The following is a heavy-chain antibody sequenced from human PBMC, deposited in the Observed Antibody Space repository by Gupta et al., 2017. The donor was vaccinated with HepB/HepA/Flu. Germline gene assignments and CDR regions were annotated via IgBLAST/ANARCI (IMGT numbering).Heavy chain of an antibody. D-gene: IGHD3-10*01. V-gene: IGHV3-66*01. J-gene: IGHJ6*02. Sequence: EMLLVESGGGLVQPGGSLRLSCAASGFTVTSNHMNWVRQGPGKGLEWVSLIYSGGKTNYADSVKDRFTISRDNSRNILYLQMNSLRAEDTAVYYCARYGGDYSGMDVWGQGTTVTVSS. CDR3: ARYGGDYSGMDV. CDR1: GFTVTSNH. CDR2: IYSGGKT.